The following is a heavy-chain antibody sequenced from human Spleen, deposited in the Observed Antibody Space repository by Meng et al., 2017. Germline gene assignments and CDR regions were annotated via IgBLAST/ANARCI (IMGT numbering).Heavy chain of an antibody. V-gene: IGHV3-23*01. CDR2: ISGSGYST. Sequence: GESLKISCAASGFNFSSYAMSWVRQAPGKGLDWVSGISGSGYSTYYADSVKGRFTISRDNSNNTLYLQMNSLRAEDTAVYFCAKEEVPNDYWGQGTLVTVSS. J-gene: IGHJ4*02. CDR1: GFNFSSYA. D-gene: IGHD3-10*01. CDR3: AKEEVPNDY.